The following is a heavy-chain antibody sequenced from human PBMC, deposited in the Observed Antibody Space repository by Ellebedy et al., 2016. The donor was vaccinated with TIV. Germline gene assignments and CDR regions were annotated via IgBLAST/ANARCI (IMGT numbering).Heavy chain of an antibody. D-gene: IGHD5-18*01. J-gene: IGHJ4*02. CDR2: IKSKTDGGTT. Sequence: PGGSLRLSCAASGFTFSNAWMSWVRQAPGKGLEWVGRIKSKTDGGTTDYAALVKGRFTISRDDSKNTLYLQMNSLKTEDTAVYYCNTDRGKGYSYGRYWGQGTLVTVSS. CDR3: NTDRGKGYSYGRY. CDR1: GFTFSNAW. V-gene: IGHV3-15*01.